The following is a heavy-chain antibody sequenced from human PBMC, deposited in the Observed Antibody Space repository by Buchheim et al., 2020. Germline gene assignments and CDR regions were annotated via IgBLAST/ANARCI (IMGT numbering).Heavy chain of an antibody. J-gene: IGHJ6*02. CDR2: ISGSGGST. Sequence: VQLLESGGGLVQPGGSLRLSCAASGFTFSSYAMSWVRQAPGKGLEWVSAISGSGGSTYYADSVKGRFTISRDNSKTTLYVQMNSLRAEDTAVYYCAKDLTRYSVYDGFIKDYYYYGMDVWGQGTT. D-gene: IGHD5/OR15-5a*01. V-gene: IGHV3-23*01. CDR1: GFTFSSYA. CDR3: AKDLTRYSVYDGFIKDYYYYGMDV.